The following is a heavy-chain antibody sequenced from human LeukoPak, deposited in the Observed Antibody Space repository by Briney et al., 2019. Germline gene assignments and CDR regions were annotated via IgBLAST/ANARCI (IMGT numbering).Heavy chain of an antibody. Sequence: GGSLRLSCAASGFTFSSYGMHWVRQAPGKGLEWVAVISYDGSNKYYADSVKGRFTISRDNSKNTLYLQMNSLRAEDTAVYYCAKAKQQWLVPYSDYWGQGTLVTVSS. CDR3: AKAKQQWLVPYSDY. V-gene: IGHV3-30*18. D-gene: IGHD6-19*01. CDR2: ISYDGSNK. J-gene: IGHJ4*02. CDR1: GFTFSSYG.